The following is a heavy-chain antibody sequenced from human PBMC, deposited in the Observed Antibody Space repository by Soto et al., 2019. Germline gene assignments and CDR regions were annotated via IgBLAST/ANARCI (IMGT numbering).Heavy chain of an antibody. D-gene: IGHD2-2*01. Sequence: GGSLRLSCAASGFSFISYGMHWVRQAPGKGLERVAMISYDGTDEYYADSVKGRFTISRDNSKNAVYLQMNSLRAEDTAVYYCARDVCSSTSCFYWGQGTLVTVS. CDR3: ARDVCSSTSCFY. CDR2: ISYDGTDE. CDR1: GFSFISYG. J-gene: IGHJ4*02. V-gene: IGHV3-30*03.